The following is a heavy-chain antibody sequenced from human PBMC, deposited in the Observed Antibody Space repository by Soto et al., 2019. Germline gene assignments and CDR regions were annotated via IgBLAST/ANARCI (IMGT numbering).Heavy chain of an antibody. J-gene: IGHJ4*02. CDR1: GFTFSNYW. CDR3: ARAIAAAGAF. D-gene: IGHD6-13*01. CDR2: INEDGSKI. V-gene: IGHV3-7*01. Sequence: EVQLVESGGGLVQPGGSLRLSCAASGFTFSNYWMHWVRQAPGKGLEWVANINEDGSKIYYVDSVNGRFTISRDNAKNSLYLQMSSLRGEDTAVYYCARAIAAAGAFWGQGILVTVS.